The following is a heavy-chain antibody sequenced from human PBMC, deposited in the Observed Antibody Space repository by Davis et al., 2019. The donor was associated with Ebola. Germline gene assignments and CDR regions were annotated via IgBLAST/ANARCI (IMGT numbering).Heavy chain of an antibody. CDR1: GFTFSNYW. V-gene: IGHV3-7*01. CDR3: ARERGWLAHDH. D-gene: IGHD3-22*01. CDR2: ITEDGSQQ. Sequence: PGGSLRLSCAASGFTFSNYWMNWVRQAPGKGLEWIGKITEDGSQQYYLDSLKGRFTISRDNAKNSLYLQMNRLRAEDTAVYYCARERGWLAHDHWGQGTLVTVSS. J-gene: IGHJ4*02.